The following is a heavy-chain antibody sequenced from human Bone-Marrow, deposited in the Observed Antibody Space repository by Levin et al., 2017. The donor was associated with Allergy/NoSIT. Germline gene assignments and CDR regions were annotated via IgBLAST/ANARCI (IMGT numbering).Heavy chain of an antibody. Sequence: GGSLRLSCTASGFTFGDYAMSWVRQAPGKGLEWVGFIRSKAYGGTTEYAASVKGRFTISRDDSKSIAYLQMNSLKTEDTAVYYCTRDRKEYGMDVWGQGTTVTVSS. V-gene: IGHV3-49*04. J-gene: IGHJ6*02. CDR3: TRDRKEYGMDV. CDR1: GFTFGDYA. CDR2: IRSKAYGGTT.